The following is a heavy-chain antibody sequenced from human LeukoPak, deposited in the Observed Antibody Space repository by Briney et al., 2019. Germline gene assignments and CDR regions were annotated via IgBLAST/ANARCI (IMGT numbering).Heavy chain of an antibody. D-gene: IGHD3-9*01. Sequence: GGSLRLSCAASGFTLGSYEMNWVRQAPGKGLEWISNIRTTAEGAKYAYYADSVKGRVTISRDDGKNTLYLHMNSLRDDDTAVYYCATDQRYAFDYWGQGILVTVSS. V-gene: IGHV3-48*03. J-gene: IGHJ4*02. CDR2: IRTTAEGAKYA. CDR1: GFTLGSYE. CDR3: ATDQRYAFDY.